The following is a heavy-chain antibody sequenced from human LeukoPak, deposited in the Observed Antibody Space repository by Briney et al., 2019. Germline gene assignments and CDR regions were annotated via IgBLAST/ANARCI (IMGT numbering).Heavy chain of an antibody. CDR3: KDAGTA. J-gene: IGHJ5*02. Sequence: GGSLRLSCAASGFTFSNNWMSWVRQAPGKGLECVANIKKDGSEKYYINSVKGRFTISRDNAKNSLYLQMDSLRAEDTALYCVKDAGTAWGQGTLATVSS. D-gene: IGHD2-8*02. V-gene: IGHV3-7*01. CDR1: GFTFSNNW. CDR2: IKKDGSEK.